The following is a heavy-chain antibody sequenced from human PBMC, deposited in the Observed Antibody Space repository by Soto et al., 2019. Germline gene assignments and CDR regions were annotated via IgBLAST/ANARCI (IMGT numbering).Heavy chain of an antibody. Sequence: QVQLQESGPGLVKPSQTLSLTCTVSGGSISSGGYYWSWLRQHPGKGLEWIGYIYYSGSTYYNPSLKSRVTISVHTSKNQVSLNLSSVTAADTAVYYCARELASKHYYDSSWGQGTLVTGSS. D-gene: IGHD3-22*01. J-gene: IGHJ4*02. CDR1: GGSISSGGYY. V-gene: IGHV4-31*03. CDR2: IYYSGST. CDR3: ARELASKHYYDSS.